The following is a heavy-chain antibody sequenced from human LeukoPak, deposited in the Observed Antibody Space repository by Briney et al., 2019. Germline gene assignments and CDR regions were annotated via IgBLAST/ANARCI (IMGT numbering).Heavy chain of an antibody. V-gene: IGHV1-2*02. D-gene: IGHD2-2*01. J-gene: IGHJ3*02. CDR3: ARDSLVAYAFDI. Sequence: VASVKVSCKASGYTSTGYYMHWVRQAPGQGLEWMGWINPNSGGTNYAQKFQGRVTMTRDTSISTAYMELSRLRSDDTAVYYCARDSLVAYAFDIWGQGTMVTVSS. CDR2: INPNSGGT. CDR1: GYTSTGYY.